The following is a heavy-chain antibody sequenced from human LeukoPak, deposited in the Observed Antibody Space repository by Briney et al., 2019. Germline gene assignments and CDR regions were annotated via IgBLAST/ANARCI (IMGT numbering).Heavy chain of an antibody. J-gene: IGHJ4*02. CDR2: IRSSGGST. Sequence: GGSLRLSCAASGFTFSSYAMSWVRQAPGKGLEWVSGIRSSGGSTYYSDSVKGRFTISRGNSKNTLYLQMNSLRAEDTAVYYCAKEVRESAWYYFDYWGQGTLVTVSS. V-gene: IGHV3-23*01. D-gene: IGHD3-10*01. CDR1: GFTFSSYA. CDR3: AKEVRESAWYYFDY.